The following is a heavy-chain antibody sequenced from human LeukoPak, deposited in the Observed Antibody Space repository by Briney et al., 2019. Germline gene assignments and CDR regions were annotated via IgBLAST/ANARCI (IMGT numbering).Heavy chain of an antibody. V-gene: IGHV4-59*01. D-gene: IGHD3-22*01. Sequence: PSETLSLTCAVYGGSFSGYYWSWIRQPPGQGLEWIGYIYYSGSTNYNPSLKGRVTISVDTSKNQFSLKLSSVTAADTAVYYCARDDSSGTEYFQHWGQGTLVTVAS. CDR2: IYYSGST. J-gene: IGHJ1*01. CDR3: ARDDSSGTEYFQH. CDR1: GGSFSGYY.